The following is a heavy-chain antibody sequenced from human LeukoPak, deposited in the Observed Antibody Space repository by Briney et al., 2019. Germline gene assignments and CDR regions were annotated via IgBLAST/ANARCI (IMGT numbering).Heavy chain of an antibody. CDR1: GGTFSSYA. V-gene: IGHV1-69*05. Sequence: SVKVSCKASGGTFSSYAISWVRQAPGQGLEWMGGIIPIFGTANYAQKFQGRVTITTDESTSTAYMELSSLRSEDTAVYYCASRFTMVWGVIGFDYWGQGTLVTVSS. CDR2: IIPIFGTA. CDR3: ASRFTMVWGVIGFDY. J-gene: IGHJ4*02. D-gene: IGHD3-10*01.